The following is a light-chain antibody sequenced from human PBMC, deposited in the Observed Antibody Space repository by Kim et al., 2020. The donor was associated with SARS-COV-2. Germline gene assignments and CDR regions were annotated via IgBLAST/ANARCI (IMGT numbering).Light chain of an antibody. CDR3: QVSDSSSDHRV. CDR1: NIGSKN. CDR2: YDS. J-gene: IGLJ3*02. V-gene: IGLV3-21*04. Sequence: APGITPSSTRSGNNIGSKNVHWYQQTPGHAAVLLIYYDSDRPSGIPERFSGSNTGNTATLSISRVEAGDEADYYCQVSDSSSDHRVFGGGTQLTVL.